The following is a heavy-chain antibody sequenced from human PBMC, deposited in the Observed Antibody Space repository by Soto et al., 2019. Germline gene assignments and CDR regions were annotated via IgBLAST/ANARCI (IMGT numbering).Heavy chain of an antibody. V-gene: IGHV1-2*02. Sequence: ASVKVSCKASGYTFSDYYIHWVRQAPGQGLEWMGWINPNSGGTKYAPKFQGGVTMTRDTSITTAYMELSRLRSGDTAVYYCAKEPATAKPEGVDFWGQGTLVTSPQ. J-gene: IGHJ4*02. CDR1: GYTFSDYY. CDR2: INPNSGGT. D-gene: IGHD1-1*01. CDR3: AKEPATAKPEGVDF.